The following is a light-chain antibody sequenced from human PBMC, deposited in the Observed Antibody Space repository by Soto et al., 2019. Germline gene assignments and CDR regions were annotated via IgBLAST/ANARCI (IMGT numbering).Light chain of an antibody. CDR3: QQRSSWPLT. CDR2: DTF. Sequence: EIVLTQSPGTLSLSRGETATLTCRASQDITTYLAWYQQKPGQAPRLFIYDTFNRASSAPDRFSGSGSGTVFTLTITNVAPEDSTVYFCQQRSSWPLTFGGGAKVDI. J-gene: IGKJ4*01. V-gene: IGKV3-11*01. CDR1: QDITTY.